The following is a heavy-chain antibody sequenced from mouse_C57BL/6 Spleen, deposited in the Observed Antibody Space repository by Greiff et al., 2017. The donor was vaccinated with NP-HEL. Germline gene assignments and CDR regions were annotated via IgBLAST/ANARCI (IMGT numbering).Heavy chain of an antibody. Sequence: EVKLVESGEGLVKPGGSLKLSCAASGFTFSSYAMSWVRQTPEKRLEWVAYISSGGDYIYYADTVKGRFTISRDNARNTLYLQMSSLKSEDTAMYYCTRGLITTVVAGFDYWGQGTTLTVSS. V-gene: IGHV5-9-1*02. CDR2: ISSGGDYI. CDR1: GFTFSSYA. CDR3: TRGLITTVVAGFDY. J-gene: IGHJ2*01. D-gene: IGHD1-1*01.